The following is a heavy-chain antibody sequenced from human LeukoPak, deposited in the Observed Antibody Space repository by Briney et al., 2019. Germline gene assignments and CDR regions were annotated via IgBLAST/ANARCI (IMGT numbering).Heavy chain of an antibody. CDR3: ARERPPHDSSGYPVDY. V-gene: IGHV4-34*01. CDR2: INHSGST. D-gene: IGHD3-22*01. Sequence: PSETLSLTCAVYCGSFSGYYWSWIRQPPGKGLEWLVEINHSGSTNYNPSLKSRVTISVDTSKNQFSLKLSSVTAADTAVYYCARERPPHDSSGYPVDYWGQGTLVTVSS. J-gene: IGHJ4*02. CDR1: CGSFSGYY.